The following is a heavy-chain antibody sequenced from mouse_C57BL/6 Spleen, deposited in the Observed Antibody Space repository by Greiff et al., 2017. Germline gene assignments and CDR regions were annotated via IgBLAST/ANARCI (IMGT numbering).Heavy chain of an antibody. Sequence: QVQLQQPGAELVMPGASVKLSCKASGYTFTSYWMHWVKQRPGQGLEWIGEIDPSDSYTNYNQQFKGKSTLTVDKSSSTAYMQLSSLTSEDSAVYYCAFYYGSSWYFDVWGTGTTVTVSS. CDR1: GYTFTSYW. J-gene: IGHJ1*03. D-gene: IGHD1-1*01. CDR3: AFYYGSSWYFDV. V-gene: IGHV1-69*01. CDR2: IDPSDSYT.